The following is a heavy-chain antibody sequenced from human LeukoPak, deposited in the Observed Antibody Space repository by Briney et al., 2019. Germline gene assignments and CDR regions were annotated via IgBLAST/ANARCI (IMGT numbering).Heavy chain of an antibody. Sequence: GGSLRLSCAASGFTFSSYAMHWVRQAPGKGLEWVAVISYDGSNKYYADSVKGRFTISRDNSKNTLYLQMNSLRAEDTAVYYCARRGDSRGYYDAFDIWGQGTMVTVSS. CDR3: ARRGDSRGYYDAFDI. V-gene: IGHV3-30*04. J-gene: IGHJ3*02. D-gene: IGHD3-22*01. CDR2: ISYDGSNK. CDR1: GFTFSSYA.